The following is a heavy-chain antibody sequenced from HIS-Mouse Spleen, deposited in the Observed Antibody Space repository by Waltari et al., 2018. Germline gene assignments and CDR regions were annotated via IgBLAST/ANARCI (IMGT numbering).Heavy chain of an antibody. V-gene: IGHV3-7*01. CDR1: GFTFSSYW. CDR2: IKQDGSGK. CDR3: ARVNGIAVAGTDAFDI. D-gene: IGHD6-19*01. Sequence: EVQLVESGGGLVQPGGSLRLSCAASGFTFSSYWMSWVRQAPGKGLGWVANIKQDGSGKYYVDSVKGRFTISRDNAKNSLYLQMNSLRAEDTAVYYCARVNGIAVAGTDAFDIWGQGTMVTVSS. J-gene: IGHJ3*02.